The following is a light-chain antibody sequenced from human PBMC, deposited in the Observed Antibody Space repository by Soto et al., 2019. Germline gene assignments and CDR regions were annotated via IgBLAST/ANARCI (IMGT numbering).Light chain of an antibody. Sequence: QCALNQPASVSGSAGQAITISCTGTSSDVGSYNLVSWYQQHPGKAPKLMIYEVTKRPSGVSNRFSGSKSGNTASLTISGLQAEDEADYYCCSYAGSSTFLYVFGTGTKVTVL. CDR3: CSYAGSSTFLYV. CDR2: EVT. V-gene: IGLV2-23*02. J-gene: IGLJ1*01. CDR1: SSDVGSYNL.